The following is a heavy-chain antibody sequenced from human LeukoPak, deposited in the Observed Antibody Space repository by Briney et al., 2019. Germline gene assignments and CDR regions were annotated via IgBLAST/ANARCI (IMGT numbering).Heavy chain of an antibody. V-gene: IGHV4-59*08. CDR1: GGSISSYY. CDR2: IYYSGST. CDR3: ARLGGYSYGYSFDY. Sequence: PSETLSLTCTVSGGSISSYYWSWIRQPPGKGLEWIGYIYYSGSTNYNPSLKSRVTISVDTSKNQFSLKLSSVTAADTAVYYCARLGGYSYGYSFDYWGQGTLVTVSS. J-gene: IGHJ4*02. D-gene: IGHD5-18*01.